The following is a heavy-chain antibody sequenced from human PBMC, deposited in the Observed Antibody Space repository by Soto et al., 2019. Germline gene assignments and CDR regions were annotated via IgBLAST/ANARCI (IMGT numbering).Heavy chain of an antibody. Sequence: PSETLSLTCTVSGGYIRSYYWTWIRQPPGKGLEWIGYIYYSGSTSYNPSLKSRVTISVDTSKNQFSLRLASVTAADTAVYYCARLGAYYQSLDPWGPGILVTVSS. V-gene: IGHV4-59*08. CDR1: GGYIRSYY. CDR3: ARLGAYYQSLDP. D-gene: IGHD2-21*01. J-gene: IGHJ5*02. CDR2: IYYSGST.